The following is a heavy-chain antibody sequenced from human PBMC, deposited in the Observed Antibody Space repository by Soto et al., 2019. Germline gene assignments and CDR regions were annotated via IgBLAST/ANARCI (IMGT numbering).Heavy chain of an antibody. Sequence: QVQLQESGPGLVKPSQTLSLTCAVSGGSMSSGDYYWNWMRQHPEKGLEWLGYINYRGSTFYNPYLKSRVTISVDTSKNQFSLKLTSVTAADTAMYYCARDAPGAAPYWGQGTLVTVSS. D-gene: IGHD6-13*01. CDR1: GGSMSSGDYY. J-gene: IGHJ4*02. CDR3: ARDAPGAAPY. CDR2: INYRGST. V-gene: IGHV4-31*11.